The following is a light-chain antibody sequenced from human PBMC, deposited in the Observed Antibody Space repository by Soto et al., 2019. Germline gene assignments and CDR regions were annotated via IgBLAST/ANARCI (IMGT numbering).Light chain of an antibody. V-gene: IGLV1-44*01. CDR1: SSNIGSNT. Sequence: QSVLTQPPSVSGTPGQRVTISCSGSSSNIGSNTVHWYQHLPGTAPKLLIYSTDQRPSGVPERFSGSQSGTAASLAISGLQSEDESDYYCAAWADSLSEYVFATGTKVTVL. CDR3: AAWADSLSEYV. CDR2: STD. J-gene: IGLJ1*01.